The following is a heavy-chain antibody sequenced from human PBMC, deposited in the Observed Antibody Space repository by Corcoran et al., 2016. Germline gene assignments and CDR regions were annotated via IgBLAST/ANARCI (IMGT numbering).Heavy chain of an antibody. J-gene: IGHJ3*02. CDR1: GFTFSSYW. CDR2: INSDGSST. CDR3: ARVKMATIGSAFDI. Sequence: EVQLVESGGGLVQPGGSLRLSCAASGFTFSSYWMHWVRQAPGKGLVWVSRINSDGSSTSYADSVKGRFTFSRDNAKNTLYLQMNSLRAEDTAVYYCARVKMATIGSAFDIWGQGTMVTVSS. V-gene: IGHV3-74*01. D-gene: IGHD1-1*01.